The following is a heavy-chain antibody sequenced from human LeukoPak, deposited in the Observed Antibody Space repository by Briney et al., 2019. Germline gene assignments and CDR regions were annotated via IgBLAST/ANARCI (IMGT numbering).Heavy chain of an antibody. D-gene: IGHD1-20*01. CDR2: ISGSGGST. CDR1: GFTFSSYA. V-gene: IGHV3-23*01. CDR3: AKMGSGYNWNDPLPFDY. J-gene: IGHJ4*02. Sequence: GGSLRLSCAVSGFTFSSYAMSWVRQAPGKGLEWVSGISGSGGSTYYADSVKGRFTISRDNSKNTLYLQMNSLRAEDTAVYYCAKMGSGYNWNDPLPFDYWGQGTLVTVSS.